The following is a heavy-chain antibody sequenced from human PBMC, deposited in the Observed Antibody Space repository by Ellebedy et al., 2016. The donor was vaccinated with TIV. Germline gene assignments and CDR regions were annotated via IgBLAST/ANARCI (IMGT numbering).Heavy chain of an antibody. Sequence: GESLKISXAASGFTFDEYWMHWVRQAPGEGLVWVSRLYSDGSGASYADSVKGRFTISRDNAKSTLFLQMESLKVEDTAVYFCARDPTNFSSGWQYHYGLDVWGQGTTVTVSS. CDR1: GFTFDEYW. D-gene: IGHD3-22*01. CDR3: ARDPTNFSSGWQYHYGLDV. CDR2: LYSDGSGA. J-gene: IGHJ6*02. V-gene: IGHV3-74*01.